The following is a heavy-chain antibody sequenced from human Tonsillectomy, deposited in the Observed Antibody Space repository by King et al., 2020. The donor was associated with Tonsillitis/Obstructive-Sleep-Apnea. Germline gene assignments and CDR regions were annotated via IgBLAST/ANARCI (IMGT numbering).Heavy chain of an antibody. V-gene: IGHV4-34*01. Sequence: VQLPQWGAGLLKPSETLSLTCAVYGGSFSDYYWTWIRQPPGKGLEWIGEITHSGITNYNPSLKSRVTISVDTSKNQFSLKLSSVTAADTAVYYCARGGSSSSLYYYYMDVWGKGTTVTVSS. CDR1: GGSFSDYY. CDR3: ARGGSSSSLYYYYMDV. CDR2: ITHSGIT. D-gene: IGHD6-13*01. J-gene: IGHJ6*03.